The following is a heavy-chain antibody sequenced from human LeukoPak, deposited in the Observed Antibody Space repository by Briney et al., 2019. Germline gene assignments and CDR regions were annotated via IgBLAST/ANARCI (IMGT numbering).Heavy chain of an antibody. V-gene: IGHV4-59*01. CDR1: GGSISSYY. D-gene: IGHD6-13*01. CDR2: IRYSGST. J-gene: IGHJ4*02. Sequence: SETLSLTCTVSGGSISSYYWSWIRQPPGKGLEWIGYIRYSGSTYYNPSLKSRVTISVDTSKNQFSLKLSSVTAADTAVYYCARIYSSSFVPDYWGQGTLVTVSS. CDR3: ARIYSSSFVPDY.